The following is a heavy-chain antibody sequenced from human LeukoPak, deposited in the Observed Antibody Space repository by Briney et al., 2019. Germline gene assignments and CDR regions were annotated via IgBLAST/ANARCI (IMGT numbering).Heavy chain of an antibody. Sequence: PGRSLRLSCAASGFTFSSYSMNWVRQAPGKGLEWVSYISSSSSTIYYADSVKGRFTISRDNSKNTLYLQMNSLRAEDTAVYYCAKGWCYDSSGYYPLYYYYMDVWGKGTTVTVSS. J-gene: IGHJ6*03. D-gene: IGHD3-22*01. CDR1: GFTFSSYS. V-gene: IGHV3-48*01. CDR2: ISSSSSTI. CDR3: AKGWCYDSSGYYPLYYYYMDV.